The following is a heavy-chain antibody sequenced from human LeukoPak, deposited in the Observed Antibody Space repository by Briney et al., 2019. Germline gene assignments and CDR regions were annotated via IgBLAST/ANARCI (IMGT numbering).Heavy chain of an antibody. CDR1: GDSVSSKNGA. V-gene: IGHV6-1*01. J-gene: IGHJ4*02. CDR2: TYYRSKWYN. D-gene: IGHD6-19*01. Sequence: SQTLSLTYAISGDSVSSKNGAWNWIRQSPSRGLEWLGRTYYRSKWYNDYAEFIQGRITINPDTSKNQFSLQLNSVTPEDTAVYFCASDIGTSGWYTFDYWGQGTLVTVSS. CDR3: ASDIGTSGWYTFDY.